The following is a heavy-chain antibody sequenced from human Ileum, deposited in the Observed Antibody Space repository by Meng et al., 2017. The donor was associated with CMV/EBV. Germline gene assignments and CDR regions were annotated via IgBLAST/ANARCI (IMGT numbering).Heavy chain of an antibody. J-gene: IGHJ5*02. V-gene: IGHV3-23*01. CDR3: ARADSSTYVRGTWFDP. Sequence: SGFTFSTCAMRWVRQAPGKGLEWVSSISGSGTNTYYADSVKGRFTISRDNSKNTVYLQMNGLRAEDTAVYYCARADSSTYVRGTWFDPWGQGTLVTSPQ. CDR2: ISGSGTNT. CDR1: GFTFSTCA. D-gene: IGHD6-13*01.